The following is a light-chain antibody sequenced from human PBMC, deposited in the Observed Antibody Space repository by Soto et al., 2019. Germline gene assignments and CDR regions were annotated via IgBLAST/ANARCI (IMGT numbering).Light chain of an antibody. V-gene: IGLV1-40*01. J-gene: IGLJ3*02. CDR3: QAHDSSLSGWV. CDR1: SSNIGAGYD. Sequence: QSVLTQPPSVSGAPGQRDTISCTGSSSNIGAGYDVHWYQQLPGTAPKLLIYGNSNRPSGVPDRFSGSKSGTSASLAITGLQAEDEADYYCQAHDSSLSGWVFGGGTKLTVL. CDR2: GNS.